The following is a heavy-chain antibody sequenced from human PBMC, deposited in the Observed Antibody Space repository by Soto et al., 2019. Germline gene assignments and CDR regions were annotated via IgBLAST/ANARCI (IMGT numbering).Heavy chain of an antibody. V-gene: IGHV3-23*01. CDR3: ARDYRIVGATTAQNHDAFDI. J-gene: IGHJ3*02. CDR1: GFTFSSYA. D-gene: IGHD1-26*01. Sequence: GGSLRLSCAASGFTFSSYAMSWVRQAPGKGLEWVSAISGSGSSTYYADSVKGRFTISRDNAKNSLYLQMNSLRAEDTAVYYCARDYRIVGATTAQNHDAFDIWGQGTMVTVSS. CDR2: ISGSGSST.